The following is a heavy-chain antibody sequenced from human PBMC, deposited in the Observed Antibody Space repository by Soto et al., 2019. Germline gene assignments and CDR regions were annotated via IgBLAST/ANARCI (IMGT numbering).Heavy chain of an antibody. J-gene: IGHJ4*02. D-gene: IGHD1-26*01. V-gene: IGHV3-30-3*01. Sequence: GGSLRLSCAASGFTFSSYAMHWVRQAPGKGLEWVAVISYDGSNKYYADSVKGRFTISRDNSKNTLYLQMNSLRAEDTAVYYCARDSTTPSLAFDYWGQGTLVAVSS. CDR1: GFTFSSYA. CDR3: ARDSTTPSLAFDY. CDR2: ISYDGSNK.